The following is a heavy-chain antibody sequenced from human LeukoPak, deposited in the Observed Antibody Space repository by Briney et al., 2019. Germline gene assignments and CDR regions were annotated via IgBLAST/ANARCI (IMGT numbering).Heavy chain of an antibody. Sequence: GGSLRLSCAASGFTFSCYEMNWVRQAPGKGLEWVSYISSSGSTIYYADSVKGRFTIFRDNAKNSLYLQMNSLRAEDTAVYYCARDNTWFPYYYGMDVWGQGTTVTVSS. J-gene: IGHJ6*02. CDR2: ISSSGSTI. V-gene: IGHV3-48*03. D-gene: IGHD3-10*01. CDR1: GFTFSCYE. CDR3: ARDNTWFPYYYGMDV.